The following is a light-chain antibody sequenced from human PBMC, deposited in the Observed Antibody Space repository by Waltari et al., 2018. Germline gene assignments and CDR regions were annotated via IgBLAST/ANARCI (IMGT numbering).Light chain of an antibody. V-gene: IGKV3-20*01. Sequence: EIVLTQSPGTLSLSPGESATLSCRASQSVSSSYLAWYQQKPGQAPRLLIYGASSRATGIPDRFSGSGSGTDFTLTISRLEPEDFAVYYCQQYVSSPLTFGGGTKVEIK. CDR2: GAS. J-gene: IGKJ4*01. CDR1: QSVSSSY. CDR3: QQYVSSPLT.